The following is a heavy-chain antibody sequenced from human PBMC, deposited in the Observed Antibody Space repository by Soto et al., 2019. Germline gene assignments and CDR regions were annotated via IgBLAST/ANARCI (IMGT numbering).Heavy chain of an antibody. Sequence: QVQLLQSGAEVKKPGASVKVSCKASGYTFTSYDINWVRQATGQGLEWMGWMNPKSGNTGYAQKFQGRVTMTRNTSISTAHMALSSLRSEATDVYYCARGISSWYNWFDPWGQGTLVTVSS. CDR3: ARGISSWYNWFDP. CDR1: GYTFTSYD. V-gene: IGHV1-8*01. D-gene: IGHD6-13*01. CDR2: MNPKSGNT. J-gene: IGHJ5*02.